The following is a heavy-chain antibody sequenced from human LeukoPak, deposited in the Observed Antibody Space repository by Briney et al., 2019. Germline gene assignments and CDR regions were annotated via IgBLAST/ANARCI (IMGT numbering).Heavy chain of an antibody. V-gene: IGHV4-59*05. J-gene: IGHJ4*02. Sequence: SETLSLTCTVAAGSISNYHWSWIRQPPGKGLEWIGSISYSGTTYYNPSLKSRVTISVDTSKNQFSLKLNSVTAADTAVYYCASRGAATSPGHYWGQGTLVTVSS. D-gene: IGHD6-25*01. CDR2: ISYSGTT. CDR3: ASRGAATSPGHY. CDR1: AGSISNYH.